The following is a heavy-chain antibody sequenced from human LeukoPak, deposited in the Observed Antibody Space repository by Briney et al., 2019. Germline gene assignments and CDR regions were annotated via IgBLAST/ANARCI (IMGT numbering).Heavy chain of an antibody. V-gene: IGHV1-46*01. CDR3: AREGLLRSLEQLVY. CDR1: GYTFSCYF. Sequence: ASVKDPFKASGYTFSCYFGNWVRQAPGQGLEWMGIINPSGGSTTYAQKFQGRVTMTRDTSTSTVYMELSSLRSEDTAVYYCAREGLLRSLEQLVYLGQGTLVTVSS. J-gene: IGHJ4*02. D-gene: IGHD3-3*01. CDR2: INPSGGST.